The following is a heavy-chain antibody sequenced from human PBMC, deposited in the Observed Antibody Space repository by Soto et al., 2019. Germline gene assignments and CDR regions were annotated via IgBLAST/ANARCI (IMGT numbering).Heavy chain of an antibody. J-gene: IGHJ4*02. V-gene: IGHV4-59*01. D-gene: IGHD4-17*01. CDR3: ARRGRGYGDYEYYFDY. CDR1: GGSISSYY. Sequence: SETLSLTCTVSGGSISSYYWSWIRQPPGKGLEWIGYIYYSGSTNYNPSLKSRVTISVDTSKNQFSLKLSSVTAADTAVYYCARRGRGYGDYEYYFDYWGQGTLVTVSS. CDR2: IYYSGST.